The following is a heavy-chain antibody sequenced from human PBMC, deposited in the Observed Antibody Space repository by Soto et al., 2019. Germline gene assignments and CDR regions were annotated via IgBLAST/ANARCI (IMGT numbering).Heavy chain of an antibody. J-gene: IGHJ4*02. CDR1: GGSISSSSYY. V-gene: IGHV4-39*01. D-gene: IGHD3-16*02. CDR3: ARRGIGGVIAAIFDY. CDR2: IYYSGST. Sequence: QLQLRESGPGLVKPSETLSLTCTVSGGSISSSSYYWGWIRQPPGKGLEWNGSIYYSGSTYYNPSPKSRVTITVDTSKNQFSLKLSSVTAADTAVYYCARRGIGGVIAAIFDYWGQGTLVTVSS.